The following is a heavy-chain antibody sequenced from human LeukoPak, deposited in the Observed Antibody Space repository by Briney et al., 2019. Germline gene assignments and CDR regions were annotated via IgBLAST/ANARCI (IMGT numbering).Heavy chain of an antibody. V-gene: IGHV1-8*01. CDR3: ARGKYYDFWSGYFYYYYGMDV. CDR1: GYTFTSYD. Sequence: ASVKVSCKASGYTFTSYDINWVRQATGQGLEWMGWMNPNSGNTGYAQKFQGRVTMTRNTSISTAYMELSSLGSEDTAVYYCARGKYYDFWSGYFYYYYGMDVWGQGTTVTVS. J-gene: IGHJ6*02. D-gene: IGHD3-3*01. CDR2: MNPNSGNT.